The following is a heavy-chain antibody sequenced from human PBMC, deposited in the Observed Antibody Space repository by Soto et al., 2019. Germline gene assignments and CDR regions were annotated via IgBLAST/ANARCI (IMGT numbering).Heavy chain of an antibody. CDR1: VGSFNSDDYY. V-gene: IGHV4-61*08. J-gene: IGHJ4*02. D-gene: IGHD6-6*01. Sequence: PSETLSLTCTVSVGSFNSDDYYWSWIRQPPGRGLEWIGYIYYTGSSNYNPSLKSRVTISVDTSRNQFSLKLSSVTAADTAVYYCAREFSNSPEAFDSWGQGSLVTVSS. CDR3: AREFSNSPEAFDS. CDR2: IYYTGSS.